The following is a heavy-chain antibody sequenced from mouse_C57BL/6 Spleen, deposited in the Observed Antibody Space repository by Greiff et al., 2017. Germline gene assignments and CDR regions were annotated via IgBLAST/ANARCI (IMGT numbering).Heavy chain of an antibody. V-gene: IGHV5-16*01. Sequence: EVKLVESEGGLVQPGSSMKLSCTASGFTFSDYYMAWVRQVPEKGLEWVANINYDGSSTYYLDSLKSRFIISRDNAKNMLYLQMSSLKSEDTATYYCARERGDRYWYFDVWGTGTTVTVSS. CDR1: GFTFSDYY. J-gene: IGHJ1*03. CDR3: ARERGDRYWYFDV. CDR2: INYDGSST.